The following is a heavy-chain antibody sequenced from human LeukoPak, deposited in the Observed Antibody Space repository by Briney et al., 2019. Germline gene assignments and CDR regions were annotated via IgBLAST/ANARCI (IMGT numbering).Heavy chain of an antibody. V-gene: IGHV4-39*07. CDR2: TYYSGST. Sequence: SETLSLTCTVPGGSISSSSYYWGWIRQPPGKGLEWIGSTYYSGSTNYNPSLKSRVTISVDTSKNQFSLKLSSVTAADTAVYYCARGRVEMATIFDYWGQGTLVTVSS. J-gene: IGHJ4*02. CDR3: ARGRVEMATIFDY. CDR1: GGSISSSSYY. D-gene: IGHD5-24*01.